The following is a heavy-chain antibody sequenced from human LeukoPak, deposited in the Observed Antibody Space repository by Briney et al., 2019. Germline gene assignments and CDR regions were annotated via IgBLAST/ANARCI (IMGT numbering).Heavy chain of an antibody. V-gene: IGHV3-9*01. Sequence: GRSLRLSCAASGFTFDDYAMHWVRQAPGEGLEWVSGTSWNSGSIGYADSVKGRFTISRDNAKNSLYLQMNSLRAEDTALYYCAKGRSYYYYGMDVWGQGTTVTVSS. CDR3: AKGRSYYYYGMDV. CDR2: TSWNSGSI. CDR1: GFTFDDYA. J-gene: IGHJ6*02.